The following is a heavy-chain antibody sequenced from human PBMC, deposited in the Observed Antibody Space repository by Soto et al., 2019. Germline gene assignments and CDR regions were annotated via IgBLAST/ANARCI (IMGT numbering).Heavy chain of an antibody. CDR2: IYSGGST. Sequence: GGSLRLSCAASGFTVSSNYMSWVRQAPGKGLEWVSVIYSGGSTYYADSVKGRFTISRDNSKNTLYLQMNSLRAEDTAVYYCARDGDYDILTGYPTPFDYWGQGTLVTVSS. V-gene: IGHV3-66*01. J-gene: IGHJ4*02. D-gene: IGHD3-9*01. CDR3: ARDGDYDILTGYPTPFDY. CDR1: GFTVSSNY.